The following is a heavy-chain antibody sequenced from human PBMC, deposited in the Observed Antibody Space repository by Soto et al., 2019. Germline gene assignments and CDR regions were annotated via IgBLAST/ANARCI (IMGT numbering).Heavy chain of an antibody. V-gene: IGHV1-3*05. CDR1: GYTFTSYA. CDR3: ARAPTKHYYDFWSGFSAYFDY. Sequence: QVQLVQSGAEEKKPGASVKVSCKASGYTFTSYAMHWVRQAPGQRLEWMGWINAGNGNTKYSQKFQGRVTITRDTSESTAYMELSSLRSEDTAVYYCARAPTKHYYDFWSGFSAYFDYWGQGTLVTVSS. J-gene: IGHJ4*02. D-gene: IGHD3-3*01. CDR2: INAGNGNT.